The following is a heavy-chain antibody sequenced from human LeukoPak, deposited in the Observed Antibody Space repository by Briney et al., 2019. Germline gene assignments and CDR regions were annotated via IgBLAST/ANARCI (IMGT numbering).Heavy chain of an antibody. J-gene: IGHJ4*02. CDR1: GFTFSSYG. D-gene: IGHD3-22*01. CDR2: IKQDGSEK. Sequence: PGGSLRLSCAASGFTFSSYGMHWVRQAPGKGLEWVANIKQDGSEKYYVDSVKGRFTISRDNAKNSLYLQMNSLRAEDTAVYYCARDVTPDSSGYYIPPGGHRYYFDYWGQGTLVTVSS. V-gene: IGHV3-7*01. CDR3: ARDVTPDSSGYYIPPGGHRYYFDY.